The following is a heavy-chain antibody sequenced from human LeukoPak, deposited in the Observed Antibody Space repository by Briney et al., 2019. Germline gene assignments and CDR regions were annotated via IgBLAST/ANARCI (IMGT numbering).Heavy chain of an antibody. CDR1: GYTFSSYS. CDR3: ARHQWVPAFDI. Sequence: KSGGSLRLSCAASGYTFSSYSMNWVRQAPGKGLEWVSSISSSSSYIYYADSVKGRFTISRDNAKNSLYLQMNSLRAEDTAVYYCARHQWVPAFDIWGQGTMVTVSS. D-gene: IGHD1-26*01. CDR2: ISSSSSYI. V-gene: IGHV3-21*01. J-gene: IGHJ3*02.